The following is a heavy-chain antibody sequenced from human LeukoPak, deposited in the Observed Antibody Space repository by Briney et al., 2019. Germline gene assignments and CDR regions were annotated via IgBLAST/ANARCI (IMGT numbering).Heavy chain of an antibody. CDR2: IYPGDSDT. D-gene: IGHD3-22*01. J-gene: IGHJ6*03. CDR1: GYSFTSYW. CDR3: ARHSYDSSDFHYMDV. V-gene: IGHV5-51*01. Sequence: GESLKISCKGSGYSFTSYWIGWVRQMPGKGLEWMGIIYPGDSDTRYSPSFQGQVTISADKSISTAYLQWSSLKASGTAMYYCARHSYDSSDFHYMDVWGKGTTVTISS.